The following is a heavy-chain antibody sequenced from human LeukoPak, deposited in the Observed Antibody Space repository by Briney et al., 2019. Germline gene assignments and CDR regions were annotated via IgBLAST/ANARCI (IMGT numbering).Heavy chain of an antibody. D-gene: IGHD1-14*01. CDR3: ARTGGLTYYYYGMDV. J-gene: IGHJ6*02. CDR1: GGSISSGGNY. V-gene: IGHV4-31*03. Sequence: SQTLSLTCTVSGGSISSGGNYWSWIRQHPGKGLEWIGYIYYSGSTYYNPSLKSRVTISVDTSKNQFSLKLSSVTAADTAVYYCARTGGLTYYYYGMDVWGQGTTVTVSS. CDR2: IYYSGST.